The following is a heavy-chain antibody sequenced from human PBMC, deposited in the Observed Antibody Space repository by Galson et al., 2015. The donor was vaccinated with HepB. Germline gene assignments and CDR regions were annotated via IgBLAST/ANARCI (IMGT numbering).Heavy chain of an antibody. CDR2: ISYDGSNK. V-gene: IGHV3-30*04. Sequence: SLRLSCAASGFTFSSYAMHWVRQAPGKGLEWVAVISYDGSNKYYADSVKGRFTISRDNSKNTLYLQMNSLRAEDTAVYYCARDPEMATIKGYFDYWGQGTLVTVSS. CDR3: ARDPEMATIKGYFDY. CDR1: GFTFSSYA. J-gene: IGHJ4*02. D-gene: IGHD5-24*01.